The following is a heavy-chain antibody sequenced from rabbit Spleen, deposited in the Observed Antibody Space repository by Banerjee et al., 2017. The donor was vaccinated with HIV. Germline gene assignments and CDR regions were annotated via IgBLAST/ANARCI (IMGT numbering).Heavy chain of an antibody. CDR3: ARGSAAMTMVILGFYLSL. CDR1: GVSFSSNHY. V-gene: IGHV1S40*01. D-gene: IGHD2-1*01. J-gene: IGHJ4*01. Sequence: QSLEESGGGLVKPGASLTLTCTASGVSFSSNHYMCWVRQAPGKGLEWIGCIYTGNGKTYYASWAKGRFTISKSSSTTVTLQMTSLTVADTATYFCARGSAAMTMVILGFYLSLWGQGTLVTVS. CDR2: IYTGNGKT.